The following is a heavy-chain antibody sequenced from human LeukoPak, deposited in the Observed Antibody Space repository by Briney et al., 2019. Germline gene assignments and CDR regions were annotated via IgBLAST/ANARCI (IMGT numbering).Heavy chain of an antibody. CDR1: GFTSSSHW. J-gene: IGHJ6*02. CDR3: ARRGITISGVLVYHYSGLDV. V-gene: IGHV3-7*01. CDR2: IKEDGSEK. D-gene: IGHD3-3*01. Sequence: SGGSLRLSCAGSGFTSSSHWMNWVRQAPGKGLEWVASIKEDGSEKHYVDSVSGRFTISRDNAKNSLHLQMSSLRAEDTAVYYCARRGITISGVLVYHYSGLDVWGQGTTVTVSS.